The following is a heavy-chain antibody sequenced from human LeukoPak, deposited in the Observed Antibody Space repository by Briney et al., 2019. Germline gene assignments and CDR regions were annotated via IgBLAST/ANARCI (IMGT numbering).Heavy chain of an antibody. Sequence: PGGSLRLSCAASGFTFSSYSMNWVRQAPGKGLEWVSSISSSSVYIFYAGSVKGRFTISRDNAKNSLYLQMNSLRAEDTAVYYCARGDLSSGWNIDYWGQGTLVTVSS. J-gene: IGHJ4*02. D-gene: IGHD6-19*01. V-gene: IGHV3-21*01. CDR2: ISSSSVYI. CDR3: ARGDLSSGWNIDY. CDR1: GFTFSSYS.